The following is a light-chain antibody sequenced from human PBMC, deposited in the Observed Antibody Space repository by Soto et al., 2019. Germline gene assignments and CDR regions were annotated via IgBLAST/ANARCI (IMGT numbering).Light chain of an antibody. V-gene: IGLV7-43*01. CDR1: TVAVTSAYF. CDR3: LLYYGVVANWV. CDR2: STY. Sequence: QAVVTQEPSLTVSPGGTVTLTCASATVAVTSAYFSNWLQQKPGQAPRALIYSTYYKYSWTPARFSGSLLGDKAVLTLSAVQPEDEAHYYCLLYYGVVANWVFGGGTKVTVL. J-gene: IGLJ3*02.